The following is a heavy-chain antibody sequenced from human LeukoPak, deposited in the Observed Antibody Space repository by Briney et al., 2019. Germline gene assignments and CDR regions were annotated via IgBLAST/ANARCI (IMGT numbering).Heavy chain of an antibody. V-gene: IGHV4-59*01. CDR2: IYGSGST. J-gene: IGHJ4*02. D-gene: IGHD1-1*01. Sequence: SETLSLTCTVSGGSISRDFWIWVRQPPGKGLEWIGYIYGSGSTNYNPSLKSRVSISGDTSKNQFSLKVNSVTAADTAVYYCARGERLGPDFWGQGTLVTVSS. CDR3: ARGERLGPDF. CDR1: GGSISRDF.